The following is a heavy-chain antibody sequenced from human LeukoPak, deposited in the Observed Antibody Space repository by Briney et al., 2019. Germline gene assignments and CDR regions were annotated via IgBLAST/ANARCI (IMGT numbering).Heavy chain of an antibody. V-gene: IGHV3-33*01. D-gene: IGHD6-13*01. CDR2: IWYDGSNK. CDR1: GFTFSSYG. J-gene: IGHJ6*02. Sequence: PGGSLRLSCAASGFTFSSYGMHWVRQAPGKGLEWVAVIWYDGSNKYYADSVKGRFTISRDNSKNTLYLQMNSLRAEDTAVYYCARAYSSSWYTHGLYGMDVWGQGTTVTVSS. CDR3: ARAYSSSWYTHGLYGMDV.